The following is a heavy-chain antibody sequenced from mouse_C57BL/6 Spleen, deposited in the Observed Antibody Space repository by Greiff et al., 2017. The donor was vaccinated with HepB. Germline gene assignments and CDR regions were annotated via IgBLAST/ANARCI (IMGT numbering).Heavy chain of an antibody. CDR2: IYPRSGNT. J-gene: IGHJ4*01. CDR1: GYTFTSYG. V-gene: IGHV1-81*01. CDR3: AIYDGYYKARDY. Sequence: VQLVESGAELARPGASVKLSCKASGYTFTSYGISWVKQRTGQGLEWIGEIYPRSGNTYYNEKFKCKATLTADKSSSTAYMELRSLTAEDSAVYCCAIYDGYYKARDYWGQGTSVTVSS. D-gene: IGHD2-3*01.